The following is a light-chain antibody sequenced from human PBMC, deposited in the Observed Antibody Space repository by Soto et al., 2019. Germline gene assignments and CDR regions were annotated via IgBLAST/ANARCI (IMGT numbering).Light chain of an antibody. CDR2: GAS. CDR3: QQYNNWPPEGT. V-gene: IGKV3-15*01. CDR1: QSVSSN. J-gene: IGKJ1*01. Sequence: EIVMTQSPATLSVSPGERATLSCRASQSVSSNLAWYQQKPGQAPRLLIYGASTRATGIPARFSGSGSGTEFTLTISSLQSEDFAVYYCQQYNNWPPEGTFGQGTTV.